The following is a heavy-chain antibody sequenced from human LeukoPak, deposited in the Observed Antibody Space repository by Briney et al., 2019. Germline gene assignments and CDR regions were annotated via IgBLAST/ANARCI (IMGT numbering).Heavy chain of an antibody. CDR1: GYTFTSYA. V-gene: IGHV7-4-1*02. Sequence: GASVKVSCKASGYTFTSYAMNWVRQAPGQGLEWMGWINTNTGNPTYAQGFTGRFVFSLDTSVSTAYLQISSLKAEDTAVYYCASRGDSSGYFGSRAFDIWGQGTMVTVSS. CDR2: INTNTGNP. J-gene: IGHJ3*02. D-gene: IGHD3-22*01. CDR3: ASRGDSSGYFGSRAFDI.